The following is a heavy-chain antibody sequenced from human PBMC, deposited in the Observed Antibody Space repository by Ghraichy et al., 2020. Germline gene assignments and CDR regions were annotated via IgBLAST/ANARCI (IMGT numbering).Heavy chain of an antibody. J-gene: IGHJ4*02. CDR1: GYIFTDYG. V-gene: IGHV1-18*01. CDR2: MYTSSGDT. Sequence: ASVKLSCKASGYIFTDYGINWVRQAPGQGLEWMGWMYTSSGDTDFAQKFQDRVTMTRDTSTGTAYMDLSSLTSDDTAVYYCARGTWSDYWGQGTLVTVSS. CDR3: ARGTWSDY. D-gene: IGHD1-1*01.